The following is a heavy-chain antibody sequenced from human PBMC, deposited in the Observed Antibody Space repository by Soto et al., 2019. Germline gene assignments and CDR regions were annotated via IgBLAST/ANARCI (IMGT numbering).Heavy chain of an antibody. CDR2: IYYSGST. CDR1: GGSITSSSYY. V-gene: IGHV4-39*01. D-gene: IGHD1-26*01. J-gene: IGHJ5*02. CDR3: ATQEVGGSYVYTFDP. Sequence: PEALSLTWTVSGGSITSSSYYWGWIRQPPGKGLEWIGSIYYSGSTYYNPSLKSRVTISVDTSKNQFSLKLSSVTAADTAVYYCATQEVGGSYVYTFDPWGQGTLVIVSS.